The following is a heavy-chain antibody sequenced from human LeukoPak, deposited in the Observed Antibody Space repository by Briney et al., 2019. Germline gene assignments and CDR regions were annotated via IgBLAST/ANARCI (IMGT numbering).Heavy chain of an antibody. J-gene: IGHJ4*02. CDR3: ARVALLWFREPRYCDY. Sequence: SETLSLTCTVSGGSVSSGSYYWSWIRQPPGKGLEWIGYIYYSGGTNYNPSLKSRVTISVDTSKNQFSLKLSSVTAADTAVYYCARVALLWFREPRYCDYWGQGTRVTVS. CDR1: GGSVSSGSYY. CDR2: IYYSGGT. D-gene: IGHD3-10*01. V-gene: IGHV4-61*01.